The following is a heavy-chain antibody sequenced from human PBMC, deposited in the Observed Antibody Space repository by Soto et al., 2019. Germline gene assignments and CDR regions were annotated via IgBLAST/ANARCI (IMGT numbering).Heavy chain of an antibody. J-gene: IGHJ5*02. CDR3: ARHLVVAARPWNWFDP. CDR2: IYYSGST. D-gene: IGHD6-6*01. CDR1: GGSISSSSYY. V-gene: IGHV4-39*01. Sequence: SETLSLTCTVSGGSISSSSYYWGWIRQPPGKGLEWIGSIYYSGSTYYNPSLKSRVTISVDTSKNQFSLKLSSVTAADTAVYYCARHLVVAARPWNWFDPWGQGTLVTVSS.